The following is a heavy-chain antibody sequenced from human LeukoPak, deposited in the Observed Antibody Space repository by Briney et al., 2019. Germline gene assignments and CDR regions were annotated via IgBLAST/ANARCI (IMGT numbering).Heavy chain of an antibody. Sequence: PGGSLRLSCAASGFTFSNAWMSWVRQAPGEGLEWVGRIKSKTDGGTTDYAAPVKGRFTISRDDSKNTLYQQMNSLKTEDTAVYYCTTVRKDAVRFLEWFPPYYYYGMDVWGQGTTVTVSS. CDR1: GFTFSNAW. V-gene: IGHV3-15*01. CDR2: IKSKTDGGTT. J-gene: IGHJ6*02. CDR3: TTVRKDAVRFLEWFPPYYYYGMDV. D-gene: IGHD3-3*01.